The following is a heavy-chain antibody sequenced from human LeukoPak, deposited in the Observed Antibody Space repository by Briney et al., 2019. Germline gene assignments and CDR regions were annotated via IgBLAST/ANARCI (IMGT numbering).Heavy chain of an antibody. CDR3: AKFRAMIYHDSPSGAFDI. D-gene: IGHD3-22*01. CDR1: GFTFSSYA. V-gene: IGHV3-23*01. CDR2: ISGSGGST. J-gene: IGHJ3*02. Sequence: GGSLRLSCAASGFTFSSYAMSWVRQAPGKGLEWVSAISGSGGSTYYADSVKGRFTISRDNSKNTLYLQMNSLRAEDTAVYYCAKFRAMIYHDSPSGAFDIWGQGTMVTVSS.